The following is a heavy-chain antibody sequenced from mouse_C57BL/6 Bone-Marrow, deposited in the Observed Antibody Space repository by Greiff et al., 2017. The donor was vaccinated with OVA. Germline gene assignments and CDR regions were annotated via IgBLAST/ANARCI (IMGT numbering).Heavy chain of an antibody. V-gene: IGHV3-8*01. CDR2: ISYSGST. CDR1: GYSITSDY. CDR3: ARSPLTTVVATEGAMDY. D-gene: IGHD1-1*01. J-gene: IGHJ4*01. Sequence: EVKLMESGPGLAKPSQTLSLTCSVTGYSITSDYWNWIRKFPGNKLEYMGYISYSGSTYYNPSLKSRISITRDTSKNQYYLQLNSVTTEDTATYYCARSPLTTVVATEGAMDYWGQGTSVTVSS.